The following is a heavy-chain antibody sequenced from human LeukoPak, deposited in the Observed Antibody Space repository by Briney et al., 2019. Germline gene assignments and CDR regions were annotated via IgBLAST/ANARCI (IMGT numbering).Heavy chain of an antibody. J-gene: IGHJ6*03. CDR1: GFTVSSNY. CDR3: AKGRTSYYYYMDV. Sequence: GGSLRLSCAASGFTVSSNYMSWVRQAPGKGLEWVSVIYSGGSTYYADSVKGRFTISRDNSKNSLYLQMNSLRAEDTALYYCAKGRTSYYYYMDVWAKGTTVTISS. V-gene: IGHV3-53*05. CDR2: IYSGGST.